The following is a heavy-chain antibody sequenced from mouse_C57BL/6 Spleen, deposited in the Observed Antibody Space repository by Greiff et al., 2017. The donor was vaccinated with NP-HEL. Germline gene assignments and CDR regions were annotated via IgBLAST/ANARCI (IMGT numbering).Heavy chain of an antibody. CDR2: IRNKADNHAT. D-gene: IGHD1-1*01. J-gene: IGHJ1*03. CDR1: GFTFSDAW. CDR3: TRGYYGSRPHWSFDV. Sequence: EVKLVESGGGLVQPGGSMKLSCAASGFTFSDAWMDWVRQSPEKGLEWVAEIRNKADNHATYYAESVKGRFTISRDDSKSSVYLQMNSLRAEDTGIDYCTRGYYGSRPHWSFDVWGTGTTVTVSS. V-gene: IGHV6-6*01.